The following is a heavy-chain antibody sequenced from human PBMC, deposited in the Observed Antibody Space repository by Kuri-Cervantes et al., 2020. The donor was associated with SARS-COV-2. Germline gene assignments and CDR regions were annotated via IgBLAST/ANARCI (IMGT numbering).Heavy chain of an antibody. CDR3: ARWGGSSGSNWYFDL. Sequence: GESLKISCAVSGFTVSRNYMSWVRQAPGKGLEWVSVIYSGGSTYYADSVKGRFTISRDNSKKTLYLQMSSLRAEDTAVYYCARWGGSSGSNWYFDLWGRGTLVTVSS. J-gene: IGHJ2*01. CDR2: IYSGGST. V-gene: IGHV3-53*01. D-gene: IGHD3-22*01. CDR1: GFTVSRNY.